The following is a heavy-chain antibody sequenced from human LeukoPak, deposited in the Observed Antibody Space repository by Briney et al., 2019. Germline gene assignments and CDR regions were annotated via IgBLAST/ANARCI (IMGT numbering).Heavy chain of an antibody. J-gene: IGHJ3*02. V-gene: IGHV4-59*01. CDR2: IYYSGST. CDR3: ARDRRESLGAFDI. CDR1: GGSFSGYY. Sequence: PSETLSLTCAVYGGSFSGYYWSWIRQPPGKGLEWIGYIYYSGSTNYNPSLKSRVTISVDTSKNQFSLKLSSVTAADTAVYYCARDRRESLGAFDIWGQGTMVTVSS. D-gene: IGHD5-24*01.